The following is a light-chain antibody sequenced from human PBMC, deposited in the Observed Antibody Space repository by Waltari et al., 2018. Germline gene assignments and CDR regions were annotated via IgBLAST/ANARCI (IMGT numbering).Light chain of an antibody. Sequence: QLVLTQPPSASASLGASVKLTCTLNSGHTRYAIAWHPQQPEKGPRFLMKLDSDGSHTKGDGIPDRFSGSSSGAERYLILSSRQSEDEADYYCQSWDTGINVFGGGTKLTVL. CDR3: QSWDTGINV. J-gene: IGLJ2*01. CDR1: SGHTRYA. CDR2: LDSDGSH. V-gene: IGLV4-69*01.